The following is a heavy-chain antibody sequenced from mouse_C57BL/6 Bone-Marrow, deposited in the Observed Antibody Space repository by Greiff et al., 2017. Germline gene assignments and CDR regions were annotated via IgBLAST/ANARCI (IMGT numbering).Heavy chain of an antibody. CDR2: IYPGSGST. CDR1: GYTFTSYS. CDR3: ASIYYEHAMDY. D-gene: IGHD2-4*01. Sequence: QVQLQQPGAELVKPGASVKMSCKASGYTFTSYSITWVKQRPGQGLEWIGDIYPGSGSTNYNEKFKSKATLTVDTSSSTAYMQLSSLTSEDSAVYYCASIYYEHAMDYWGQGTSVTVSS. V-gene: IGHV1-55*01. J-gene: IGHJ4*01.